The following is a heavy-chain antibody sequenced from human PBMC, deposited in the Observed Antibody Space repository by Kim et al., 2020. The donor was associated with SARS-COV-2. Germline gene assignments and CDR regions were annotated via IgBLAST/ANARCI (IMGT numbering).Heavy chain of an antibody. J-gene: IGHJ5*02. CDR1: GGSISSGGYY. Sequence: SDTLSLTCTVSGGSISSGGYYWSWIRQHPGKGLEWIGYIYYSGSTYYNPSLKSRVTISVDTSKNQFSLKLSSVTAADTAVYYCARSPMVREVGWFDPWGQGTLVTVSS. V-gene: IGHV4-31*03. CDR2: IYYSGST. CDR3: ARSPMVREVGWFDP. D-gene: IGHD3-10*01.